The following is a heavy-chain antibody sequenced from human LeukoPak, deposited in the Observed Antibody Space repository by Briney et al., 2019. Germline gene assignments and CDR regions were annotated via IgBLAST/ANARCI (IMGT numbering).Heavy chain of an antibody. D-gene: IGHD2-21*01. J-gene: IGHJ4*02. Sequence: PSETLSLTCTVSGGSMSTYYWSWIRQPPGKELEWIGYIYYGGSTNYNPSLKSRVTISVDSSKNQFSLRVNSVTTADTALYFCARGRVCGGFPHFDYWGPGTLVTVSS. CDR2: IYYGGST. CDR3: ARGRVCGGFPHFDY. CDR1: GGSMSTYY. V-gene: IGHV4-59*01.